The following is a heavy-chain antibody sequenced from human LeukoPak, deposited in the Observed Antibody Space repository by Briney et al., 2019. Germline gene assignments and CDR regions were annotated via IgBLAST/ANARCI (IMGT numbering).Heavy chain of an antibody. J-gene: IGHJ4*02. Sequence: GESLKISCKGSGYSFTNYWIDWVRQMPGKGLEWMGIIYPDDSDTRYSPSFQGQVTISADKSIDTAYLQWSSLKAADIAMYYCARVRNDYSNYYFDYWGQGTLVTVSS. CDR1: GYSFTNYW. D-gene: IGHD4-11*01. CDR2: IYPDDSDT. CDR3: ARVRNDYSNYYFDY. V-gene: IGHV5-51*01.